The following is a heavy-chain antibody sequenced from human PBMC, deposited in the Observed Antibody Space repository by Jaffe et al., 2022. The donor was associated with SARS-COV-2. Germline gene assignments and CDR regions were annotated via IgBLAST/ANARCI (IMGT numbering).Heavy chain of an antibody. CDR1: GFSFSSHS. V-gene: IGHV3-23*01. CDR2: ISVGGDTT. CDR3: VRSYRYFDY. D-gene: IGHD3-16*02. J-gene: IGHJ4*02. Sequence: EVQLLESGGGLVQAGGSLRLSCIASGFSFSSHSMSWVRQAPGKGLEWVSSISVGGDTTYYADSVKGRFTISRDNSRNTLYLQMNSLRAEDTAVYYCVRSYRYFDYWGQGTLVPVSS.